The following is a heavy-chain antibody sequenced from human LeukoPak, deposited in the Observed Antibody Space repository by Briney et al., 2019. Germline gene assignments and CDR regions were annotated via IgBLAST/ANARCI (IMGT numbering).Heavy chain of an antibody. J-gene: IGHJ6*03. CDR1: GGTLSSYA. Sequence: SVKGSCTASGGTLSSYAISWARQAPGQGLEWMGGSIPIFGTAKSAKNFQGRVTITADESTSTAYMEVSSLRSEDTAVYYCARSDRGHCSGGSCYREGYYYYYMDVWGKGTTVTVSS. CDR2: SIPIFGTA. D-gene: IGHD2-15*01. V-gene: IGHV1-69*13. CDR3: ARSDRGHCSGGSCYREGYYYYYMDV.